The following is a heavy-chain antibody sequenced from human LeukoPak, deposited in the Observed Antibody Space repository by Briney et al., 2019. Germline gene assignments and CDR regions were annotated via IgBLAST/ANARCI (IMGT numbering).Heavy chain of an antibody. CDR2: ISFDASNK. CDR3: ATEASFDY. V-gene: IGHV3-30*03. Sequence: GGSLRLSCAASGFTLSSYGMHWVRQAPGKGVEWVAVISFDASNKYYAVCVKGRFTISRHNSKNTLSLEMKTLRPGDGGVLFCATEASFDYWGQGTLVTVSS. J-gene: IGHJ4*02. CDR1: GFTLSSYG.